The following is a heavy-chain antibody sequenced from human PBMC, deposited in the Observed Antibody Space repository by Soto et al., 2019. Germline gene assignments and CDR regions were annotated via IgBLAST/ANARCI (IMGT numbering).Heavy chain of an antibody. CDR2: ISAYNGNT. CDR3: AGGGKYFTNCVGYFDGMDC. V-gene: IGHV1-18*01. CDR1: GYTFTSYG. Sequence: ASVKLSCKGSGYTFTSYGISWVRQAPGQGLEWMGWISAYNGNTNYAQKLQGRVTMTTDTSTSTAYMEPSSLSADDTAGYYCAGGGKYFTNCVGYFDGMDCWGQGTTVTVSS. D-gene: IGHD2-8*01. J-gene: IGHJ6*02.